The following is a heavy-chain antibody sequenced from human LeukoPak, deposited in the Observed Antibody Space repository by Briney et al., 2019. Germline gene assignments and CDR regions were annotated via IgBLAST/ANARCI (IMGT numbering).Heavy chain of an antibody. Sequence: GSLRLSCVASGFTFSSYGMHWVRQAPGKGLGWVAVIWYDGTNKYYADSVKGRFTISRDNSKNTLYLQMNSLRAEDTAVYYCARDHYGGYAYSDYWGQGALVIVSS. CDR2: IWYDGTNK. CDR3: ARDHYGGYAYSDY. D-gene: IGHD5-12*01. CDR1: GFTFSSYG. J-gene: IGHJ4*02. V-gene: IGHV3-33*01.